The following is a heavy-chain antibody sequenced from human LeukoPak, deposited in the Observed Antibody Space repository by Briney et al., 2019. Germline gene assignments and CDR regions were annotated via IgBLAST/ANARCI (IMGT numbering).Heavy chain of an antibody. CDR3: ARGDPVGATRVFDY. V-gene: IGHV4-39*07. CDR1: GGSISSSSYY. Sequence: SETLSLTCTVSGGSISSSSYYWGWIRQPPGKGLEWIGSIYYSGSTYYNPSLKSRVTISVDRSKNQFSLKLSSVTAADTAVYYCARGDPVGATRVFDYWGQGTLVTVSS. D-gene: IGHD1-26*01. CDR2: IYYSGST. J-gene: IGHJ4*02.